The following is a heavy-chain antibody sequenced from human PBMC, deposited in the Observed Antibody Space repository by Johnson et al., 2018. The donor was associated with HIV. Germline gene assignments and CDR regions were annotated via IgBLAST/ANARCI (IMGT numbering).Heavy chain of an antibody. CDR1: GFTFSSFA. CDR3: ARGLWLTPDVFDF. CDR2: ISDDGSNK. J-gene: IGHJ3*01. D-gene: IGHD3-16*01. Sequence: QVQLVESGGGVVQPGRSLRLSCAASGFTFSSFAMHWVRQAPGKGLEWVALISDDGSNKYYADSVKGRFTISRDNSKNTLYLQVNSLRAEDTAVYYCARGLWLTPDVFDFWGQGTMVTVSS. V-gene: IGHV3-30-3*01.